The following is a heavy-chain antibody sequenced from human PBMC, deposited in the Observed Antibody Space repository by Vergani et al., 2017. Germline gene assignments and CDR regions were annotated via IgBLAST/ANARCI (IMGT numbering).Heavy chain of an antibody. Sequence: QVQLQESGPGLVKPSETLSLTCSVSGDSMNTYYWTWIRLPPGKGLEWIGYIYDSGDTKYNPSLKSSVTMSLDTSKNQFSLHLYSVTGADTAVYYRARGALWWLRQIDSWGQGTRVTVSS. J-gene: IGHJ4*02. CDR1: GDSMNTYY. V-gene: IGHV4-59*01. CDR2: IYDSGDT. D-gene: IGHD2-21*01. CDR3: ARGALWWLRQIDS.